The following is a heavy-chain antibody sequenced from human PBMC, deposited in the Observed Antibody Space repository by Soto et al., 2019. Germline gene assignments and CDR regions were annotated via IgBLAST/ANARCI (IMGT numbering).Heavy chain of an antibody. D-gene: IGHD6-19*01. CDR3: ARGVHSGWYWPYFQH. Sequence: PGESLKISCKGSGCSFASYWIGWVRQMPGKGLEWMGIIYPGDSDTRYSPSFQGQVTISADKSISTAYLQWSSLKASDTAMYYCARGVHSGWYWPYFQHWGQGTLVTVSS. CDR2: IYPGDSDT. V-gene: IGHV5-51*01. CDR1: GCSFASYW. J-gene: IGHJ1*01.